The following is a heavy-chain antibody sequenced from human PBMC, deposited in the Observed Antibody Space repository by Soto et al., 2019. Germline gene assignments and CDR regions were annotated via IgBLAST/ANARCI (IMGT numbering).Heavy chain of an antibody. D-gene: IGHD3-3*01. CDR2: IYYSGST. CDR1: GGSISSGGYY. V-gene: IGHV4-31*03. Sequence: SETLSLTCTVSGGSISSGGYYWSWIRQHPGKGLEWIGYIYYSGSTYYNPSLKSRVTISVDTSKNQFSLKLSSVTAADTAVYYCARVSTDFWSGYYTVDYWGQGTLVTVSS. CDR3: ARVSTDFWSGYYTVDY. J-gene: IGHJ4*02.